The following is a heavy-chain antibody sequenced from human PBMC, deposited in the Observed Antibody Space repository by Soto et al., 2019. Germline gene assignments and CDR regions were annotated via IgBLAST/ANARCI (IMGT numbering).Heavy chain of an antibody. CDR1: GFTFSNSD. CDR3: ARFYYDSSGYLPSPYYYYYGMDV. Sequence: PGGSLRLSCAASGFTFSNSDMHWVRQAAGNDLEWVSAIGTAGDTYYPGSVKGRFTISRENSKNSLYLQMNSLRAEDTAVYYCARFYYDSSGYLPSPYYYYYGMDVWGQGTTVTVSS. D-gene: IGHD3-22*01. V-gene: IGHV3-13*01. J-gene: IGHJ6*02. CDR2: IGTAGDT.